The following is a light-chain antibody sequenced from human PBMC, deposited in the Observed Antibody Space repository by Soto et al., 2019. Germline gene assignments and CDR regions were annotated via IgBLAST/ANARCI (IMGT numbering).Light chain of an antibody. CDR1: SSDVGGYNY. V-gene: IGLV2-11*01. Sequence: QSVLTQPRSVSGSPGHSVTISCTGTSSDVGGYNYVSWYQQHPGKAPKLMIYDVTKRPSGVPDRFSGSKSGNTASLTISGLQADDEADYYCCSYAGSYNYVFGTGTKLTVL. J-gene: IGLJ1*01. CDR2: DVT. CDR3: CSYAGSYNYV.